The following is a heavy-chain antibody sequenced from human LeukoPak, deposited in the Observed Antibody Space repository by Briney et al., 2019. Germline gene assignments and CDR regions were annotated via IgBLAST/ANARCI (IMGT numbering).Heavy chain of an antibody. CDR3: AREGTAYCSGGSCYSGWFDP. D-gene: IGHD2-15*01. V-gene: IGHV3-33*01. J-gene: IGHJ5*02. CDR2: IWYDGTKN. CDR1: GFTFSSYG. Sequence: PGRSLRLSCAASGFTFSSYGMHWVRQAPGKGLEWVAVIWYDGTKNYYADSVKGRFTISRDNSKNMLYLQMNSLRAEDTAVYYCAREGTAYCSGGSCYSGWFDPWGQGTLVTVSS.